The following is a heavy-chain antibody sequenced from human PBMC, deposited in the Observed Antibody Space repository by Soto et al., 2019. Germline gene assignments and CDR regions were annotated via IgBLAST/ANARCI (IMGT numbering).Heavy chain of an antibody. CDR2: IYSGGST. CDR3: AREYYYGSSGYGAFDI. D-gene: IGHD3-22*01. Sequence: GGSLRLSCAVSGFTVSSNYMTWVRQAPGKGLEWVSIIYSGGSTYYADSVKGIFTISRDNSKNTVYLQMNSLRAEDTALYYCAREYYYGSSGYGAFDIWGQGTMVTVSS. CDR1: GFTVSSNY. V-gene: IGHV3-66*01. J-gene: IGHJ3*02.